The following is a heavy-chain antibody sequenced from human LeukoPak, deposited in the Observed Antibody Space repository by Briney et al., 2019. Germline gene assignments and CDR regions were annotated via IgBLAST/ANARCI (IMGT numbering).Heavy chain of an antibody. J-gene: IGHJ4*02. CDR3: ARDAVTAN. V-gene: IGHV3-7*01. Sequence: PGGSLRLSCAASGFTFSSFWMSWVRQVPGKGLEWVANIKQDGSEKYYVDSVKGRFTISRDNAKNSLFLQMNSLRTEDTAVYYCARDAVTANWGQGTLVTVSS. CDR1: GFTFSSFW. D-gene: IGHD1-14*01. CDR2: IKQDGSEK.